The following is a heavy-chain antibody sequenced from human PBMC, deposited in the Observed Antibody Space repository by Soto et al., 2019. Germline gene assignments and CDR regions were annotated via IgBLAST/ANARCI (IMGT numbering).Heavy chain of an antibody. CDR1: GYTFSDHD. J-gene: IGHJ4*02. D-gene: IGHD1-1*01. CDR2: MNPNSGDT. CDR3: ARVGGNWIDYYFDY. V-gene: IGHV1-8*01. Sequence: QVQLVQSGAEVKKPGASVKVSCKASGYTFSDHDINWVRQATGQGPEWLGWMNPNSGDTGYAQNFQGRVTMTRDNSIRTAYMELSSLRSEDTDVYYCARVGGNWIDYYFDYWGQGTLVTVSS.